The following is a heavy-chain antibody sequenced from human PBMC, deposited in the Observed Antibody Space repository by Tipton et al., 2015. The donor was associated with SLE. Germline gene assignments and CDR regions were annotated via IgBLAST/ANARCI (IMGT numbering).Heavy chain of an antibody. CDR1: GFTFSSYG. CDR3: AKKGQYCTGGRCYSENYYYYMDV. D-gene: IGHD2-15*01. CDR2: MRHDGGKT. Sequence: SLRLSCAASGFTFSSYGMHWVRQAPGKGLEWVAYMRHDGGKTDYADSVKGRFTISRDNSKNMLYLQMSSLRAEDTAVYYCAKKGQYCTGGRCYSENYYYYMDVWGQGTTVTVSS. V-gene: IGHV3-30*02. J-gene: IGHJ6*03.